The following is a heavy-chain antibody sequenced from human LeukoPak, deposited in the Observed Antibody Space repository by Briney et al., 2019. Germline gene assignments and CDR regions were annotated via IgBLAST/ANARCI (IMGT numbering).Heavy chain of an antibody. CDR3: ASTASYYYYYMDV. V-gene: IGHV3-23*01. J-gene: IGHJ6*03. Sequence: GGSLRLSCAASGFPLSSYAMSWVRQVPGKGLEWVSATSSSDDGTYHADSVRGRFTIYRDNFRNTLYLQMNSLRAEDTAVYYCASTASYYYYYMDVWGKGTTVTISS. CDR2: TSSSDDGT. D-gene: IGHD4-17*01. CDR1: GFPLSSYA.